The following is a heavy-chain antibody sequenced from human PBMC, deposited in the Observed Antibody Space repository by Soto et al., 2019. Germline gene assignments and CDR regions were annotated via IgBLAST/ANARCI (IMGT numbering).Heavy chain of an antibody. CDR3: ARESGGATATLDYYYFYMDV. Sequence: QVQLVQSGAEVKEPGASVTVSCRASGDRFTDYYMHWVRQAPGQGLEWMGWINPNSGVTKYAQKFQGWVTMTRDTSIRTVYMQLSRLRFDDTAIYYCARESGGATATLDYYYFYMDVWCTGTRVTVSS. J-gene: IGHJ6*03. CDR1: GDRFTDYY. V-gene: IGHV1-2*04. D-gene: IGHD5-12*01. CDR2: INPNSGVT.